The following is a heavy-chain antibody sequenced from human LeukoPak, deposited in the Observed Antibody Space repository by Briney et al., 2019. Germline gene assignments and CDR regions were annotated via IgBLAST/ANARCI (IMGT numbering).Heavy chain of an antibody. J-gene: IGHJ6*02. V-gene: IGHV4-31*03. CDR3: ARDAPPSLTDTYYGMDV. D-gene: IGHD3-9*01. Sequence: PSETLSLTCTVSGGSFSSGGYYWSWLRQHPGKGVEWIGYIYYSGSTYCNPSLKSRVTISVDTSKNQFSLKLTSVTAADTAVYYCARDAPPSLTDTYYGMDVWGQGTTVTVSS. CDR1: GGSFSSGGYY. CDR2: IYYSGST.